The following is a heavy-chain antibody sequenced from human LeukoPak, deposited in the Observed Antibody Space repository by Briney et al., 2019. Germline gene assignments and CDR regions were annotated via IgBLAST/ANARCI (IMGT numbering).Heavy chain of an antibody. CDR1: GYTFTSYG. V-gene: IGHV1-18*01. J-gene: IGHJ4*02. D-gene: IGHD3-9*01. Sequence: ASVKVSCKASGYTFTSYGISWVRQAPGQGLEWMGWISAYNGNTNYAQKLQGRVTMTTDTSTSTAYMELRSLRSDDTAVYYCARDSSSLRYFDWLLNDYWGQGTLVTVSS. CDR3: ARDSSSLRYFDWLLNDY. CDR2: ISAYNGNT.